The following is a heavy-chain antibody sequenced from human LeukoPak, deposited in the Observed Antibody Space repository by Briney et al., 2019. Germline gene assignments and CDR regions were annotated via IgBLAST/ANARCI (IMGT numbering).Heavy chain of an antibody. CDR3: ALVHCSGGSCYFP. J-gene: IGHJ5*02. CDR1: GGSISSYY. CDR2: IYTSGST. V-gene: IGHV4-4*07. Sequence: SETLSLTCTVSGGSISSYYWSWIRQPAGKGLEWIGRIYTSGSTNYNPSLKSRVTMSVDTSKNQFSLKLSSVTGADTAVYYCALVHCSGGSCYFPWGQGTLVTVSS. D-gene: IGHD2-15*01.